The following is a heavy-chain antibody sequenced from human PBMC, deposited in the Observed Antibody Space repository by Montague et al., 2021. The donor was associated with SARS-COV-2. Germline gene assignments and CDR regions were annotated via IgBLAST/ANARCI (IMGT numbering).Heavy chain of an antibody. CDR3: ASSSYYGSGTYVFNYDRDV. CDR2: ISYSGRT. V-gene: IGHV4-39*01. D-gene: IGHD3-10*01. J-gene: IGHJ6*03. CDR1: GGSVSSSPYY. Sequence: SETLSLTCTVSGGSVSSSPYYWGWIRQPPGRGLEWVGRISYSGRTYFSPSLKSRLTISVDSSENQFSLRLSSVTAADTAVYYCASSSYYGSGTYVFNYDRDVWGKGTTVTVSS.